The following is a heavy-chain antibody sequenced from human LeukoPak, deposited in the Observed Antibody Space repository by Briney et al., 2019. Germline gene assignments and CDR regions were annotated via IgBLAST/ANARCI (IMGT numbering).Heavy chain of an antibody. V-gene: IGHV3-7*01. J-gene: IGHJ5*02. D-gene: IGHD5-12*01. Sequence: PGGSLRLSCAASGFTFSSYWMNSVRQAPGKGLEWVANIKQDGSEKYYVDSVKGRFTISRDNAKNSLYLQMNSLRAEDTAVYYCARDDHSGYDSSYWFVPWGQGTLVTVSS. CDR2: IKQDGSEK. CDR1: GFTFSSYW. CDR3: ARDDHSGYDSSYWFVP.